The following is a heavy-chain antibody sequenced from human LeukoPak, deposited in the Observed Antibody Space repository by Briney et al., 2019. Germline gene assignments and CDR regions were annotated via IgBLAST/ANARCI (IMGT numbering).Heavy chain of an antibody. D-gene: IGHD3-22*01. Sequence: SGGSLRLSCAASGFTFSSYGMSWVRQAPGKGLEWVSAISGSGGSTYYADSVKGRFTISRDNSKNTLYLQMNSLRAEDTAVYYCAKDWYDSSGYIDYWGQGTLVTVSS. CDR3: AKDWYDSSGYIDY. CDR1: GFTFSSYG. V-gene: IGHV3-23*01. J-gene: IGHJ4*02. CDR2: ISGSGGST.